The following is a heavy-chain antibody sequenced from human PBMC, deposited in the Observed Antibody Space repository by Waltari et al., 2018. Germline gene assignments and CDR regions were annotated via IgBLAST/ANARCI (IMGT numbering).Heavy chain of an antibody. CDR1: GFTFSSYA. D-gene: IGHD2-2*01. Sequence: EVQLLESGGGLVQPGGSLGLAWAACGFTFSSYAMTGVRPAPGGGLGWVSAISGSGGSTYSADSVKGRFTISRDNSKNTLYLQMNSLRAEDTAVYYCAKDRSWIVVPAAPAFVYWGQGTLVTVSS. J-gene: IGHJ4*02. V-gene: IGHV3-23*01. CDR2: ISGSGGST. CDR3: AKDRSWIVVPAAPAFVY.